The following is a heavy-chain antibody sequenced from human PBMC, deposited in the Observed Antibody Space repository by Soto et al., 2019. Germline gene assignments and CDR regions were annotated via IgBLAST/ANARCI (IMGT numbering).Heavy chain of an antibody. CDR3: ARDRLRFYYGSGSSDY. V-gene: IGHV3-33*01. CDR1: GFTFSSYG. D-gene: IGHD3-10*01. Sequence: QVQLVESGGGVVQPGRSLRLSCAASGFTFSSYGMHWVRQAPGKGLAWVAVIWYDGSNKYYADSVKGRFTISRDNSKNTLYLQMNSLRAEDTAVYYCARDRLRFYYGSGSSDYWGQGTLVTVSS. J-gene: IGHJ4*02. CDR2: IWYDGSNK.